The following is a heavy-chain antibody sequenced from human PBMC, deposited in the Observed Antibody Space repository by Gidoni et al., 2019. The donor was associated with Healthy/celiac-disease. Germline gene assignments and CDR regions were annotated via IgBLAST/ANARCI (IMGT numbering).Heavy chain of an antibody. D-gene: IGHD6-19*01. V-gene: IGHV3-9*01. CDR2: MSWNSGSI. CDR3: AKDKVPARLAVNNWFDP. J-gene: IGHJ5*02. Sequence: KGMERVSGMSWNSGSIGYADAVKGRFTISSGNAKNSLYLQMNSLRAEDTALYYCAKDKVPARLAVNNWFDPWGQVTLVTVSS.